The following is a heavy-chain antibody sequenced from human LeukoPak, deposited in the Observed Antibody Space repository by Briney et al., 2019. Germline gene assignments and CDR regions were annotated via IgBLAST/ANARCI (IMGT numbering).Heavy chain of an antibody. D-gene: IGHD6-13*01. CDR3: ARDIAAADRGDY. V-gene: IGHV3-21*01. J-gene: IGHJ4*02. CDR2: ISSSSSYI. CDR1: GFTFSSYS. Sequence: GRSLRLSCAASGFTFSSYSMNWVRQAPGKGLEWVSSISSSSSYIYYADSVKGRFTISRDNAKNSLYLQMNSLRAEDTAVYYCARDIAAADRGDYWGQGTLVTVSS.